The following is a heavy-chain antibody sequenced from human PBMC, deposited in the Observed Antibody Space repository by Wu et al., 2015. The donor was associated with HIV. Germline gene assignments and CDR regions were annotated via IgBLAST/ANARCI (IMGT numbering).Heavy chain of an antibody. Sequence: QVQLVQSGAEVKKPGSSVKVSCKASGGTFSSYAISWVRQAPGQGLEWMGGIIPIFGTANYAQKFQGRVTITTDESTSTAYMELSSLRSEDTAVYYCARALVWREILGQTTGIVLPGWFDPWGQGTLVTVSS. J-gene: IGHJ5*02. CDR1: GGTFSSYA. CDR3: ARALVWREILGQTTGIVLPGWFDP. CDR2: IIPIFGTA. V-gene: IGHV1-69*05. D-gene: IGHD2/OR15-2a*01.